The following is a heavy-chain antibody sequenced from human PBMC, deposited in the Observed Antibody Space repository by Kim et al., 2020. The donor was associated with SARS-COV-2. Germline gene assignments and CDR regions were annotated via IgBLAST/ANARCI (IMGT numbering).Heavy chain of an antibody. J-gene: IGHJ3*02. Sequence: TDPVKGRLTIARDNSKNSLYLQMNSLRTEDTAVYYCAGAIYNSSYKSFDIWGQGKMVTVSS. D-gene: IGHD3-22*01. CDR3: AGAIYNSSYKSFDI. V-gene: IGHV3-43*01.